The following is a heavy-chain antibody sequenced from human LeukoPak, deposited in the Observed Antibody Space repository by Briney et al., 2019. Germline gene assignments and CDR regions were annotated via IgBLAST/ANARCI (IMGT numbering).Heavy chain of an antibody. CDR2: TYYRSKWFN. Sequence: SQTLSLTCAISGDSFSSNSAAWHWIRQSPSRGLEWLGRTYYRSKWFNDYAVSVKSRITINLDTSKNQFSLQLISVTPEDTAVYYCARTAAGKGCFDPWGQGTLVTVSS. D-gene: IGHD6-13*01. CDR3: ARTAAGKGCFDP. CDR1: GDSFSSNSAA. V-gene: IGHV6-1*01. J-gene: IGHJ5*02.